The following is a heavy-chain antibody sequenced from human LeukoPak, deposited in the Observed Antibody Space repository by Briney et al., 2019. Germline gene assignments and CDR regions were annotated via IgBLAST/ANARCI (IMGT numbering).Heavy chain of an antibody. CDR3: ANTYYDFWSGYSNYYYMDV. CDR1: GYTFTCYY. CDR2: INPNSGGT. V-gene: IGHV1-2*02. D-gene: IGHD3-3*01. Sequence: ASVKVSCKASGYTFTCYYMHWVRQAPGQGLEWMGWINPNSGGTNYAQKFQGRVTITRDTSISTAYMELSRLRSDDTAVYYCANTYYDFWSGYSNYYYMDVWGKGTTVTVSS. J-gene: IGHJ6*03.